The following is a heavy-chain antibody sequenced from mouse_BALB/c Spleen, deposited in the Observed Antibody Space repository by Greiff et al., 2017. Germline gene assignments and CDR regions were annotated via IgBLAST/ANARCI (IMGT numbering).Heavy chain of an antibody. Sequence: VHVKQSGPELVKPGASVKMSCKASGYTFTDYYMKWVQQSHGKSLEWIGDINPNNGDTFYNQKFKGKATLTVDKSSSTAYMQLNSLTSEDSAVYYCARSINYYRYNFDYWGQGTTLTVAS. D-gene: IGHD2-14*01. CDR2: INPNNGDT. CDR1: GYTFTDYY. CDR3: ARSINYYRYNFDY. V-gene: IGHV1-26*01. J-gene: IGHJ2*01.